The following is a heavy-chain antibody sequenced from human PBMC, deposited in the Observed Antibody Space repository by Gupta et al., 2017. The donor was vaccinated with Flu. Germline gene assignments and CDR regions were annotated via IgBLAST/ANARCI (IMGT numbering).Heavy chain of an antibody. CDR1: GFAFSDSA. V-gene: IGHV3-23*04. Sequence: EVHLVESGGGSAQPGGSLRLSCAASGFAFSDSAMHWVRQPPGKGLEWVSGISASGGSTSSADSVKGRFTISRDNSENTLYLQMESLRVEDTALYYCAKRDQVHFEDWGQGTLVTVSS. D-gene: IGHD1-1*01. CDR2: ISASGGST. J-gene: IGHJ4*02. CDR3: AKRDQVHFED.